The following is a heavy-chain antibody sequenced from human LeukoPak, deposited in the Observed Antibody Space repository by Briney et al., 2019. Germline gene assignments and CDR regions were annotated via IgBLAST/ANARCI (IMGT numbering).Heavy chain of an antibody. CDR3: ARAHYDILTGHISYFDY. V-gene: IGHV4-30-2*01. CDR2: IYHSGST. D-gene: IGHD3-9*01. Sequence: SETLSLTCAVSGGSINSGGFSWSWIRQPPGTGLEWIGYIYHSGSTYYNPSLKSRLTMSVDKSKNQFSLKLSSMTAADTAVYYCARAHYDILTGHISYFDYWGQGTLVTVSS. CDR1: GGSINSGGFS. J-gene: IGHJ4*02.